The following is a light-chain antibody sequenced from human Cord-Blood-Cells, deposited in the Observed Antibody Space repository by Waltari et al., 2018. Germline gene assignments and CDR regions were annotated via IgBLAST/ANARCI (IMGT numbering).Light chain of an antibody. J-gene: IGKJ5*01. Sequence: DIVMTQTTFSLSVTTGQPASIPCKSSQSLLHSAGKTYLYWYLQKPGQSQQLLIYEVSNRVSGVPDRFSGSGSGTDFTLKISRVEAEDVGGYYCMQSIQLPITFGQGTRLEIK. CDR3: MQSIQLPIT. CDR1: QSLLHSAGKTY. CDR2: EVS. V-gene: IGKV2D-29*02.